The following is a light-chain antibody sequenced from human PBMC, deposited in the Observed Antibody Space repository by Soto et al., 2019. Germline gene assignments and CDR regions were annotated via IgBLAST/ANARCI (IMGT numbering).Light chain of an antibody. Sequence: EIVMTQSPATLSVSPGQRATLSCRASQSVTSNLAWYQQRPGQAPRLLIYGASSRATGIPDRFSGSGSGTEFTLTISSLQSEDFAVYYCQQYKNWPRTFGQVTMVEIK. CDR1: QSVTSN. J-gene: IGKJ1*01. CDR2: GAS. CDR3: QQYKNWPRT. V-gene: IGKV3D-15*01.